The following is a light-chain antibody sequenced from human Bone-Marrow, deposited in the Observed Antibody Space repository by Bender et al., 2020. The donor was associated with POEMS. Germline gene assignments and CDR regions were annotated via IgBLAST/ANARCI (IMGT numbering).Light chain of an antibody. CDR3: CSYAGTRNLVL. CDR1: SGDVGSYGL. J-gene: IGLJ2*01. Sequence: QSALTQPGSVSGSPGQSISISCSGSSGDVGSYGLVSWYQQHPGQAPTLIIYDVRKRPSGVSDRFAGSKSGRTASLTISGLQAEDEAYYYCCSYAGTRNLVLFGGGTKLTVV. V-gene: IGLV2-23*02. CDR2: DVR.